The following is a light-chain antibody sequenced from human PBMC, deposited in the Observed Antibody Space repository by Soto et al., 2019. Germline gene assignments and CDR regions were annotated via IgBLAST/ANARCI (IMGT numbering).Light chain of an antibody. CDR3: QQYKPRT. CDR1: QSISSW. Sequence: DIQMTQSPSTLSASVGDRVTITCRASQSISSWLAWYQQKPGKAPKLLIYDASSLESGVPSRFSGSGSGTEFTLTISSLQPDDFATYYCQQYKPRTFGQGTKVEIK. J-gene: IGKJ1*01. CDR2: DAS. V-gene: IGKV1-5*01.